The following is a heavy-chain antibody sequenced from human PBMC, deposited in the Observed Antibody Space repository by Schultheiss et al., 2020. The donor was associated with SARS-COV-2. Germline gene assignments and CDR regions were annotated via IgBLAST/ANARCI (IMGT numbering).Heavy chain of an antibody. CDR2: IDIASSFT. D-gene: IGHD1-14*01. CDR1: GFSFTDYY. CDR3: ARPQTSYYMDV. V-gene: IGHV3-11*03. J-gene: IGHJ6*03. Sequence: GESLKISCATSGFSFTDYYMAWIRKAPGKGLEWISYIDIASSFTVYADSVKGRFTIYRDNTKSSVYLQMNGLTVDDTAIYYCARPQTSYYMDVWGRGITVTVSS.